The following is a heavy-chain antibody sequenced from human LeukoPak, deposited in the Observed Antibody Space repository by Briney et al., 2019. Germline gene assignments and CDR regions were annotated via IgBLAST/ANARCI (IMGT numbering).Heavy chain of an antibody. CDR2: INPSGGST. Sequence: ASVKVSCKASGYTFSGSDMNWVRQAPGQGLEWMGIINPSGGSTSYAQKFQGRVTMTRDMSTSTVYMELSSLRSEDTAVYYCARSLRYFDAIYYWGQGTLVTVSS. CDR1: GYTFSGSD. CDR3: ARSLRYFDAIYY. D-gene: IGHD3-9*01. V-gene: IGHV1-46*01. J-gene: IGHJ4*02.